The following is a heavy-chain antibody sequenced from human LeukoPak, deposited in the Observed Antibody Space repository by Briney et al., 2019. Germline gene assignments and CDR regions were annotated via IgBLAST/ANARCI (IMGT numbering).Heavy chain of an antibody. D-gene: IGHD4-23*01. CDR1: AGSISSSSHH. CDR2: VYYGRTT. CDR3: VRHDGRSGGTMGALDS. J-gene: IGHJ4*02. V-gene: IGHV4-39*01. Sequence: EPSGTLSLTCTVSAGSISSSSHHWGWIRQSPGKGLEWIGSVYYGRTTYYNPSLNSRVTIFVVTSKNQLSLQLNSVTAADTAVYYCVRHDGRSGGTMGALDSWGQGSLVTVSS.